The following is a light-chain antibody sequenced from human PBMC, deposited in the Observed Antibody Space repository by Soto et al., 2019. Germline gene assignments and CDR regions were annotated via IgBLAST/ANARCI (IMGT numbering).Light chain of an antibody. CDR2: GAS. V-gene: IGKV3-20*01. CDR1: QSVTSNY. J-gene: IGKJ1*01. CDR3: QQYGNSPWT. Sequence: EIVLTQSPGTLSLSPGARATLSCRASQSVTSNYLAWYQQKPGQAPRPLIYGASSRSTGIPDRISGSGSGTDFTLTINRLESEDFAVYYCQQYGNSPWTFGRGTKVEIK.